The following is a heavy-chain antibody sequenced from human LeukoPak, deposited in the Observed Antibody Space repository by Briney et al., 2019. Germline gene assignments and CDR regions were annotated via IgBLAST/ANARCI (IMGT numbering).Heavy chain of an antibody. V-gene: IGHV4-61*01. CDR3: ARGLQSWFDP. Sequence: SETLSLTCTVSGGSVSSGSYYWSWIRQPPGKGLEWIEYIYYSGSTNYNPSLKSRVTISVDTSKNQFSLKLSSVTAADTAVYYCARGLQSWFDPWGQGTLVTVSS. J-gene: IGHJ5*02. CDR1: GGSVSSGSYY. CDR2: IYYSGST.